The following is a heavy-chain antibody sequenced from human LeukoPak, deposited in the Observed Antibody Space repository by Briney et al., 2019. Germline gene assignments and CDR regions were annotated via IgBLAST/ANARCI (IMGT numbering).Heavy chain of an antibody. Sequence: PGGSLRLSCAASGLTLSTFGMHWVCQAPGKGLEWVAVISYDGSDKDYADSVKGRFTISRDDSKNTLYLQMNSLRAEDTAVYYCAKEGCGGDCYSLAFDIWGQGTMVTVSS. J-gene: IGHJ3*02. V-gene: IGHV3-30*18. CDR1: GLTLSTFG. D-gene: IGHD2-21*02. CDR2: ISYDGSDK. CDR3: AKEGCGGDCYSLAFDI.